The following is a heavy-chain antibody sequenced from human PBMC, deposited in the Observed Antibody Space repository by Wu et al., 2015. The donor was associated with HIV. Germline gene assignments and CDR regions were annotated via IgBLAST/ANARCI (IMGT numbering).Heavy chain of an antibody. CDR3: ARGNCGGDCSSFYYYYYGMDI. J-gene: IGHJ6*02. Sequence: QVQLVQSGAEVKKPGASVKVSCKASGYTFTGYYMHWVRQAPGQGLEWMGWMNPNSGNTGYAQKFQGRVTMTRNTSIGTAYMELSSLRSEDTAVYYCARGNCGGDCSSFYYYYYGMDIWGQGTTVTVSS. V-gene: IGHV1-8*02. CDR1: GYTFTGYY. CDR2: MNPNSGNT. D-gene: IGHD2-21*02.